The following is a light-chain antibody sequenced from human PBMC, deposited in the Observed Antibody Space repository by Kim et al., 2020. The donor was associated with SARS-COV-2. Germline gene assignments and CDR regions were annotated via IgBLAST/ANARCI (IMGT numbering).Light chain of an antibody. CDR1: KVGDKY. CDR3: QAWDSSTLVV. J-gene: IGLJ2*01. Sequence: PGKSGSITCSGDKVGDKYACWYQQKPGQSPVLVIYQDSKRPSGIPERFSGSNSGNTATLTISGTQAMDEADYYCQAWDSSTLVVFGGGTQLTVL. V-gene: IGLV3-1*01. CDR2: QDS.